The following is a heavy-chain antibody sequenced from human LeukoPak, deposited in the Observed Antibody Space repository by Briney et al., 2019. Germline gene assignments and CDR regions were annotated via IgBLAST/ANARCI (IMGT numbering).Heavy chain of an antibody. CDR3: AREPAGTFSWFDP. D-gene: IGHD6-13*01. Sequence: PGGSLRLSCAASGFTVSSNYMSWVRQAPGKGLEWVSVIYSGGSTYYADSVKGRFTISRDNSKNTLYLQMNSLRAEDTAVYYCAREPAGTFSWFDPWGQGTLVTVSS. J-gene: IGHJ5*02. CDR2: IYSGGST. CDR1: GFTVSSNY. V-gene: IGHV3-66*01.